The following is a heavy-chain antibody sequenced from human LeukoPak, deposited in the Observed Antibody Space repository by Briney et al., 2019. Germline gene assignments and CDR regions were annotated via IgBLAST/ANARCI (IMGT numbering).Heavy chain of an antibody. D-gene: IGHD5-18*01. CDR1: GGTFSSYA. CDR3: ALVDTAMVSFDY. Sequence: SVKVSCKASGGTFSSYAISWVRQAPGQGLEWMGRIIPIFGTANYAQKFQGRVTITTDESTSTAYMELSSLRSEDTAVYYCALVDTAMVSFDYWGQGTLVTVSS. V-gene: IGHV1-69*05. CDR2: IIPIFGTA. J-gene: IGHJ4*02.